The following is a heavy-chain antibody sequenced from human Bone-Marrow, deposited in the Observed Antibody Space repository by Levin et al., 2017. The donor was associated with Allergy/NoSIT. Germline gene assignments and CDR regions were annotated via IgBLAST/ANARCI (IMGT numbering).Heavy chain of an antibody. D-gene: IGHD6-13*01. CDR3: ARELGSSWSRTY. J-gene: IGHJ4*02. CDR1: GFAVSDNY. Sequence: GESLKISCVASGFAVSDNYMSWVRQAPGKGLEWVSTIQSDRAGGSTYYADAVKGRFTISRDNSKNTVSLHMSSLRAEDTAVYYCARELGSSWSRTYWGQGTLVTVSS. CDR2: IQSDRAGGST. V-gene: IGHV3-53*01.